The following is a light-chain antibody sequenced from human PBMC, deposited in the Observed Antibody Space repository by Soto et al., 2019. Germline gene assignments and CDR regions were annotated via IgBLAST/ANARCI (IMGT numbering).Light chain of an antibody. CDR3: QQYGNAPFT. V-gene: IGKV3-20*01. J-gene: IGKJ3*01. CDR2: GAS. Sequence: EIVLTQSPGTLSFSPGERATLTCRASQRVSSSYLAWFQQKPGQAPRLLIYGASSRATGIPDRFSGSGSGTDFTLTISRLEPEDFAVYYCQQYGNAPFTFGPGTKVDIK. CDR1: QRVSSSY.